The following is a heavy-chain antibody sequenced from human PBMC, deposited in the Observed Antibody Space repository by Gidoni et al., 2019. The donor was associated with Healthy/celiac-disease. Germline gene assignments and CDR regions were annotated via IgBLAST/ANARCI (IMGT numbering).Heavy chain of an antibody. CDR2: INPNSGGT. Sequence: QVQLVQSGAEVKKPGASVKVSCKASGYTFTGYYMHWVRQAPGQGLEWMGWINPNSGGTNYAQKFQGRVTMTRDTSISTAYMELSRLRSDDTAVYYCARVPLTPDSSGYYRYWGQGTLVTVSS. V-gene: IGHV1-2*02. CDR1: GYTFTGYY. J-gene: IGHJ4*02. D-gene: IGHD3-22*01. CDR3: ARVPLTPDSSGYYRY.